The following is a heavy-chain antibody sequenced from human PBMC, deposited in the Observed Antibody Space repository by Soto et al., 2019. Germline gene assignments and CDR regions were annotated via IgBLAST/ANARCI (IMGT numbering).Heavy chain of an antibody. CDR2: IYYSGTT. CDR3: ARREIQGPIDS. Sequence: QVQLQESGPGLVKPSDTLSLTCAVSGYSISSSNWWGWIRQPPGKGLEWIGYIYYSGTTSYNPSLKLRVTMSADTSKNQFSLTLTSVPAVDTAVYYCARREIQGPIDSWGQGTLVAVSS. D-gene: IGHD1-26*01. J-gene: IGHJ4*02. CDR1: GYSISSSNW. V-gene: IGHV4-28*01.